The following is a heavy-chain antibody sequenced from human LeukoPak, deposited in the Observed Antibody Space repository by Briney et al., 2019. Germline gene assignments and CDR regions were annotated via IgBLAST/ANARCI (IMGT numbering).Heavy chain of an antibody. CDR2: INPNSGGT. V-gene: IGHV1-2*02. CDR1: GYTFTGNY. J-gene: IGHJ3*02. CDR3: AREKVDGAFDI. Sequence: ASVRVSCKASGYTFTGNYMHWVRQAPGQGLEWMGWINPNSGGTNYAQKFQGRVTMTRDTSISTAYMELSRLRSDDTAVYYCAREKVDGAFDIWGQGTMVTVSS. D-gene: IGHD5-12*01.